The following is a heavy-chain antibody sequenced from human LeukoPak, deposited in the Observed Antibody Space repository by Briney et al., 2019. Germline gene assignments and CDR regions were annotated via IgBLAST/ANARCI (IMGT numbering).Heavy chain of an antibody. CDR2: ISGSGGST. D-gene: IGHD3-3*02. J-gene: IGHJ4*02. Sequence: GGSLRLSCAASGFTFSSYAMSWVRQAPGKGLEWVSAISGSGGSTYYADSVKGRFTISRDNSKNTLYLQMNSLRAEDTAVYYCANSKVGLSIQIDYWGQGTMVTVSS. V-gene: IGHV3-23*01. CDR3: ANSKVGLSIQIDY. CDR1: GFTFSSYA.